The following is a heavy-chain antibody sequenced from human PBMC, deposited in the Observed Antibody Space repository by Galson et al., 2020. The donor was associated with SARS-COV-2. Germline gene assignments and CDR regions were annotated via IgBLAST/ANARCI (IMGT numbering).Heavy chain of an antibody. CDR1: EFTFNKYA. CDR2: ISHDGTNY. CDR3: AREGSAGDYYYYGLDV. Sequence: GGSLRLSCAASEFTFNKYALHWVRQPPGKGLERVASISHDGTNYYNADAAKGRFSISRDNAKNTLYLQMNTLRPEDTALYYCAREGSAGDYYYYGLDVWGQGTTVTVSS. V-gene: IGHV3-30-3*01. J-gene: IGHJ6*02. D-gene: IGHD3-10*01.